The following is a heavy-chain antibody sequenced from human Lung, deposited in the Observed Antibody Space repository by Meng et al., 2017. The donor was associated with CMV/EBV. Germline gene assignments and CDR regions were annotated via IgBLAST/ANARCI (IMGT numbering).Heavy chain of an antibody. Sequence: SETLSLXXAVYGGSFSGYYWSWIRQPSGKGLEWIGEINHSGSTNYNPSLKSRVTISVDTSKNQFSLKLSSVTAADTAVYYCARGRYDFWSGYYRGYFDYWGQGTXVTVSS. CDR3: ARGRYDFWSGYYRGYFDY. CDR1: GGSFSGYY. D-gene: IGHD3-3*01. J-gene: IGHJ4*02. CDR2: INHSGST. V-gene: IGHV4-34*01.